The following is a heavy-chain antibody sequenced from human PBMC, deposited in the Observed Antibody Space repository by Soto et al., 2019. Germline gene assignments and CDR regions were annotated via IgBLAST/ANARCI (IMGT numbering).Heavy chain of an antibody. CDR2: INYSGSNI. CDR1: GFTFSNSE. CDR3: ASEALCGADCYFFEY. V-gene: IGHV3-48*03. D-gene: IGHD2-21*02. Sequence: PGGSVRLSCAASGFTFSNSEMFWVRQAPGKGLEWVSKINYSGSNIYYSKSVKGRFTISRDNAKNSLSLQMNSLTDEDTAIYYCASEALCGADCYFFEYWGPGTLVIVSS. J-gene: IGHJ4*02.